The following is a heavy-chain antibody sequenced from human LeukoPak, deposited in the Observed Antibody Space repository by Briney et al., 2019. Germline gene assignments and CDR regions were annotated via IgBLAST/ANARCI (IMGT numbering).Heavy chain of an antibody. V-gene: IGHV1-69*13. D-gene: IGHD1-1*01. CDR1: GGTFSSYA. J-gene: IGHJ4*02. CDR3: ARAGTTRYYFDY. Sequence: ASVKVSCKASGGTFSSYAISWVRQAPGQGLEWMGGIIPIFGTANYAQKFQGRVTITADESTSTAYMELSSLRSEDTAVYYCARAGTTRYYFDYWGQGTLVTDSS. CDR2: IIPIFGTA.